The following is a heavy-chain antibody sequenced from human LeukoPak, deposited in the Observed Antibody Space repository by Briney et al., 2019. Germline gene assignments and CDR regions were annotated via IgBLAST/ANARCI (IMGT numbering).Heavy chain of an antibody. V-gene: IGHV4-61*02. Sequence: SQTLSLTCTVSGDSISSGDYYWSWIRQPAGKGLEWIGRISSSGSTNYNPSLKSRVTISVDTSKNQFSLELSSVTAADTAVYFCARGPYSYDSSGAFDIWGQGTMVTVSS. J-gene: IGHJ3*02. CDR3: ARGPYSYDSSGAFDI. D-gene: IGHD3-22*01. CDR2: ISSSGST. CDR1: GDSISSGDYY.